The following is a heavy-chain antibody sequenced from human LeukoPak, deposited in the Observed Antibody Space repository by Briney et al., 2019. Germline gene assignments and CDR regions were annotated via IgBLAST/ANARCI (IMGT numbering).Heavy chain of an antibody. CDR1: GGSISSYY. J-gene: IGHJ4*02. Sequence: SETLSLTCTVSGGSISSYYWSWIGQPPGKGLEGIAYISYSGSTNYNPSLRSRVTMSLDTSKNHFSLKLSSVTAADTAVYYCARQSSGYDLGPFAYWGQGTLVTVSS. D-gene: IGHD5-12*01. CDR2: ISYSGST. V-gene: IGHV4-59*08. CDR3: ARQSSGYDLGPFAY.